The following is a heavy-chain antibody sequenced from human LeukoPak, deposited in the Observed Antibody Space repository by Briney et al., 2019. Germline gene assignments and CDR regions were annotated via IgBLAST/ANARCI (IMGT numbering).Heavy chain of an antibody. V-gene: IGHV4-31*03. CDR3: ARGGIAARPFDY. CDR2: NYYSGST. Sequence: SQTLSLTCTVSGGSISSGGYYWSWIRQHPGKGLEWIGYNYYSGSTNYNPSLKSRVTISVDTSKNQFSLKLSSVTAADTAVYYCARGGIAARPFDYWGQGTLVTVSS. J-gene: IGHJ4*02. CDR1: GGSISSGGYY. D-gene: IGHD6-6*01.